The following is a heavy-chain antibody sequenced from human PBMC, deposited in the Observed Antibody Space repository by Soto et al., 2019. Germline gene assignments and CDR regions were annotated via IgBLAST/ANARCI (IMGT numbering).Heavy chain of an antibody. Sequence: QLQEPGPGLVKPSGTLSVTCAVSGDSISSSNWWSWVRQPPGKGLEWIGEIHNSGRINYNPSLKSRVTISIDMSQNQFSLRLTSVTAAYTAVYYCARVDAGYLVSRGDRWFDPWGQGTLVTVSS. CDR3: ARVDAGYLVSRGDRWFDP. J-gene: IGHJ5*02. CDR2: IHNSGRI. V-gene: IGHV4-4*02. CDR1: GDSISSSNW. D-gene: IGHD2-21*01.